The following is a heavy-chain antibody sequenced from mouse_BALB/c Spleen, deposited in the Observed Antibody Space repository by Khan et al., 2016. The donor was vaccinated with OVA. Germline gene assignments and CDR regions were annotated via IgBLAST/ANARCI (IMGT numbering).Heavy chain of an antibody. V-gene: IGHV5-9-1*01. D-gene: IGHD2-1*01. CDR1: GFTFSSFV. Sequence: EVELVESGGGLVEPGGSLKLSCAASGFTFSSFVMSWVRQTPEKRLEWVATISSAATYTYYPDSVKGRFTTSRDNAKNTLYLQMNSLGSDDTTIHYCTNGNYGWFAYCGQGTLVTVST. CDR3: TNGNYGWFAY. J-gene: IGHJ3*01. CDR2: ISSAATYT.